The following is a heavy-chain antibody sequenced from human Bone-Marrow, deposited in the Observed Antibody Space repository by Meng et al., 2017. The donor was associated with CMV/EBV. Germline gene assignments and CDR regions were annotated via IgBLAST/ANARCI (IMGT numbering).Heavy chain of an antibody. CDR2: INPNSGGT. Sequence: QVQLVQAGAEVKKPGASVKVSCKASGYTFTGYYMHGVRQAPGQGLEGMGWINPNSGGTNYAQKFQGRVTMTRDTSISTAYMELSRLRSDDTAVYYCARDAEIGVPAAISYWGQGTLVTVYS. CDR3: ARDAEIGVPAAISY. J-gene: IGHJ4*02. CDR1: GYTFTGYY. V-gene: IGHV1-2*02. D-gene: IGHD2-2*02.